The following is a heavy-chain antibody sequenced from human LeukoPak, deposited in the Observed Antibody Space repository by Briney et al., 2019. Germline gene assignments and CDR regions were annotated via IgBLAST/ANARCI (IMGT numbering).Heavy chain of an antibody. CDR1: GYTFTDYE. D-gene: IGHD3-22*01. CDR2: ISGYNGNT. J-gene: IGHJ3*02. V-gene: IGHV1-18*01. CDR3: ARVRGQPRWYYDSSGNHAFDI. Sequence: ASVKVSCKASGYTFTDYEITWVRQAPGQGLEWMGYISGYNGNTNYAQKLQDRVTMTTETSPSTAYMELRSLRSDDTAVYYCARVRGQPRWYYDSSGNHAFDIWGQGTLVTVSS.